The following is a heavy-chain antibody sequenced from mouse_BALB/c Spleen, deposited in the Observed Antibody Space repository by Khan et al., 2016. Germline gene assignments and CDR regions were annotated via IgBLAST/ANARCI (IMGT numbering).Heavy chain of an antibody. CDR3: ARSSWEWLAY. Sequence: VQQSGAELVKPGASVKLSCTASGFNIKDTYMHWVKQRPEQGLEWIGRIDPANGNTKYDPKFQGKATITADTSSNTAYLQLSSLTSEDTAVYYCARSSWEWLAYWGQGTLVTVSA. V-gene: IGHV14-3*02. CDR1: GFNIKDTY. D-gene: IGHD4-1*01. J-gene: IGHJ3*01. CDR2: IDPANGNT.